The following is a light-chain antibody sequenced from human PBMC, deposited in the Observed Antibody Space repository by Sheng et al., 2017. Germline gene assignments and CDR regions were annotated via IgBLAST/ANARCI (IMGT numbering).Light chain of an antibody. Sequence: DIQLTQSPTSLSASEGDRVTITCRASQSISSWLAWYQRKPGKAPNLLIYKASSLQTGVPARFSGSGSGTEFTLTIRSLQSEDFALYYCQHFNNWPRTFGQGTKLEIK. J-gene: IGKJ2*01. V-gene: IGKV1-5*03. CDR2: KAS. CDR3: QHFNNWPRT. CDR1: QSISSW.